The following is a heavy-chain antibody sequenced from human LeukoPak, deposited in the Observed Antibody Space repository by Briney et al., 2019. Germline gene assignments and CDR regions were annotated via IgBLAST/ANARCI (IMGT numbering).Heavy chain of an antibody. CDR3: ARGAAQYNWNYGNAIDI. CDR1: GYTFTSYG. D-gene: IGHD1-7*01. CDR2: ISAYNGNT. J-gene: IGHJ3*02. Sequence: ASVKVSCKASGYTFTSYGISWVRQAPGQGLEWMGWISAYNGNTNYAQKLQGRVTMTTDTSTSTAYMELRSLRSDDTAVYYCARGAAQYNWNYGNAIDIWGQGTMVTVSS. V-gene: IGHV1-18*01.